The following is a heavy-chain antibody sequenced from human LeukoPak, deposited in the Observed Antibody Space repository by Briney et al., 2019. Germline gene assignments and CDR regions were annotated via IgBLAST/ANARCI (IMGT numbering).Heavy chain of an antibody. D-gene: IGHD3-10*01. Sequence: ASVKVSCKVSGCTLTELSMHWVRQAPGKGLEWMGGFDPEDGETIYAQKFQGRVTMTEDTSTDTAYMELSSLRSEDTAVYYCATFEGYYYGSGSYYTPGYWGQGTLVTVSS. CDR2: FDPEDGET. J-gene: IGHJ4*02. CDR3: ATFEGYYYGSGSYYTPGY. V-gene: IGHV1-24*01. CDR1: GCTLTELS.